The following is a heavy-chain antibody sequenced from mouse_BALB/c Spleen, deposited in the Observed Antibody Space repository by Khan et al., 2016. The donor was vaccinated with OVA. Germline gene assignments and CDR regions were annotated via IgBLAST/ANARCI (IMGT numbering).Heavy chain of an antibody. V-gene: IGHV5-6-5*01. CDR1: GFTFSSYV. Sequence: EVERVESGGGSVKPGGSLKLSCAVSGFTFSSYVMSWVRQTPEKRLEWVASISSGGSTYYPDSVKGRFTISRDNARNILYLQMSSLRSEDMAMYYCAREAYRYDEYYFDYWGQGTTLTVSS. D-gene: IGHD2-14*01. CDR3: AREAYRYDEYYFDY. CDR2: ISSGGST. J-gene: IGHJ2*01.